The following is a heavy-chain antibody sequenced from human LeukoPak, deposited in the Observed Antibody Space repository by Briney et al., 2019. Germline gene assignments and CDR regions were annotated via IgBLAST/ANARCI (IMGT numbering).Heavy chain of an antibody. CDR1: GFTFSSYW. CDR3: VRLLAYGSGAEAFDY. Sequence: PGGSLRLSCAASGFTFSSYWMSWIRQAPGKGLEWVANIKEDGTEKYYVDSVKGRFTISRDNAKISLYLQMNSLRAEDTAVYYCVRLLAYGSGAEAFDYWGQGALVTVSS. J-gene: IGHJ4*02. V-gene: IGHV3-7*01. CDR2: IKEDGTEK. D-gene: IGHD3-10*01.